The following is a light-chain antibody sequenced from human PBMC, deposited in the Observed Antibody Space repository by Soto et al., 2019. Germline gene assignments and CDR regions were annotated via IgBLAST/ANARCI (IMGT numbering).Light chain of an antibody. V-gene: IGKV1-8*01. CDR3: QQYYSYPHT. Sequence: AIRMTQSPSSYSASTGDRVTITCRASQGSSSYLAWYQQKPGKGPKLLMYAASTLQSGVPSRFSGSGSGTDFTLTISCLQSEDFATYYCQQYYSYPHTFGQGTKVEIK. CDR1: QGSSSY. J-gene: IGKJ1*01. CDR2: AAS.